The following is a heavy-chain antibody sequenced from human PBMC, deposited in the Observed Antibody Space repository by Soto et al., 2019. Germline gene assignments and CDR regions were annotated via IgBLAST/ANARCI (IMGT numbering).Heavy chain of an antibody. CDR2: IYYTGAT. D-gene: IGHD3-16*01. V-gene: IGHV4-59*02. Sequence: PSETLSLTCTVSGGSVSGYDWTWIRQSPGKGLEWIGYIYYTGATNYNPSLKSRGIISIDTSNNQFSLKLTSLTAADTAVYFCARGGGAIPSYYYGMDVWGQGTTVTVSS. CDR3: ARGGGAIPSYYYGMDV. CDR1: GGSVSGYD. J-gene: IGHJ6*02.